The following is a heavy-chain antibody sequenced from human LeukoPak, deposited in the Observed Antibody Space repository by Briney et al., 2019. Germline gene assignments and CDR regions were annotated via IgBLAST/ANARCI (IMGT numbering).Heavy chain of an antibody. Sequence: AGSLRLSCAASGFTFSTYDMHWVRQATGKGLEWVAAIGRAGDTHYPGSVKGRFTISSENAKNSLYLQMNSLRAGDTAVYYCARDSSGWGLDVWGPGTTVTVSS. CDR3: ARDSSGWGLDV. D-gene: IGHD6-19*01. V-gene: IGHV3-13*04. J-gene: IGHJ6*02. CDR1: GFTFSTYD. CDR2: IGRAGDT.